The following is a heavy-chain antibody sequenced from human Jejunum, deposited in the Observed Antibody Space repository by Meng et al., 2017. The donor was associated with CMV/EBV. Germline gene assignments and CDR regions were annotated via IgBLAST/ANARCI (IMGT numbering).Heavy chain of an antibody. CDR2: VFYTGDY. Sequence: VSGGPLCDYYWTWFRQSPGKGLKWIGYVFYTGDYNYEPALESLVSISVDTSKTQFSLNLSAVTAAGTAVYCCAIPRYAANYYADYWAQGVMVTVSS. J-gene: IGHJ4*02. V-gene: IGHV4-59*13. CDR1: GGPLCDYY. D-gene: IGHD4/OR15-4a*01. CDR3: AIPRYAANYYADY.